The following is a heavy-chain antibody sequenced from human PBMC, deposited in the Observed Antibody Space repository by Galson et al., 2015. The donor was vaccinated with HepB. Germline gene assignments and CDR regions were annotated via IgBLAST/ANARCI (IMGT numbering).Heavy chain of an antibody. V-gene: IGHV1-69*10. Sequence: QSGAEVKKPGESLKISCKASGGTFSSYAISWVRQAPGQGLEWMGGIIPILGIANYAQKFQGRVTITADKSTSTADMELSSLRSEDTAVYYCARGVASGIAAAGTPFNWFDPWGQGTLVTVSS. J-gene: IGHJ5*02. CDR1: GGTFSSYA. CDR2: IIPILGIA. D-gene: IGHD6-13*01. CDR3: ARGVASGIAAAGTPFNWFDP.